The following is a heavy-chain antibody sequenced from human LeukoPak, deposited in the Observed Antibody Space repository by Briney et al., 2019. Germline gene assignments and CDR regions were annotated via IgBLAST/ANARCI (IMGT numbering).Heavy chain of an antibody. CDR2: ISGSGGST. CDR1: GFTFSSYA. Sequence: GGSLRLSCAASGFTFSSYAMSWVRQAPGKGLEWVSAISGSGGSTYYADSVKGRFTISRDNSKNTLYLQMNSLRAEDTAVYYCAKRAWQQLDRGLDYYYYMDVWGKGTTVTVSS. J-gene: IGHJ6*03. V-gene: IGHV3-23*01. CDR3: AKRAWQQLDRGLDYYYYMDV. D-gene: IGHD6-13*01.